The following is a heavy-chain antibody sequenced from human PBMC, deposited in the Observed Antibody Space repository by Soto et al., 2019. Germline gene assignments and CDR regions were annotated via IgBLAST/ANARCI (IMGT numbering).Heavy chain of an antibody. D-gene: IGHD3-3*01. Sequence: GGSLSLSCAASGFTVSSNYMSWVRPTPGKGLEWVSVIYSSGGTYYADSVKGRFTISRHNSKNTLYLQMNSLRAEDTSVYYCAKGRYDFWSVYRNDWGQATLVTLSS. V-gene: IGHV3-53*04. J-gene: IGHJ4*02. CDR1: GFTVSSNY. CDR3: AKGRYDFWSVYRND. CDR2: IYSSGGT.